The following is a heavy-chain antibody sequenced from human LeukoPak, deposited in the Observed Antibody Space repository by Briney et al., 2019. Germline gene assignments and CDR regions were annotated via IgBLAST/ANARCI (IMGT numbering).Heavy chain of an antibody. Sequence: GGSLRLSCAASGFSFNIYTMNWVRQATGKGLEWVSSISSSGSYISQADSLKGRFTISRDNAQNSLYLQMNSLRAEDTAVYYCARGALYDSSGNRYFQPWGQGTLVTVSS. V-gene: IGHV3-21*01. CDR3: ARGALYDSSGNRYFQP. CDR1: GFSFNIYT. D-gene: IGHD3-22*01. J-gene: IGHJ1*01. CDR2: ISSSGSYI.